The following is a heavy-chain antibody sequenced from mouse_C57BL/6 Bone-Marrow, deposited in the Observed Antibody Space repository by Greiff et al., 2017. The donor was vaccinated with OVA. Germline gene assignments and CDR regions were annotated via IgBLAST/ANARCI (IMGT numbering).Heavy chain of an antibody. J-gene: IGHJ2*01. CDR2: IYPGGGYT. CDR1: GYTFTNYW. CDR3: ARGCYFDY. Sequence: QVQLQQSGAELVRPGTSVKMSCKASGYTFTNYWIGWAKQRPGHGLEWIGDIYPGGGYTNYNEKIKGKATLTADTSSSTAYMQFSSLTSEDSAIYYCARGCYFDYWGQGTTLTVSS. V-gene: IGHV1-63*01.